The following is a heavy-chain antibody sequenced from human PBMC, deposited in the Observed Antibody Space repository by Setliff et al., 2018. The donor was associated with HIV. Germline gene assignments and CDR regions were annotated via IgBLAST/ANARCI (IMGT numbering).Heavy chain of an antibody. D-gene: IGHD2-8*02. V-gene: IGHV3-9*01. CDR1: GLVFGNYA. Sequence: SLKISCTASGLVFGNYAMHWVRQAPGKGLEWVSGITGNSGNIDYADSVKGRFTISRDNAKNLVYLQMSSLRAEDTAVYYCARLVVLVPGHMEYYDYWGQGSLVTVSS. J-gene: IGHJ4*02. CDR2: ITGNSGNI. CDR3: ARLVVLVPGHMEYYDY.